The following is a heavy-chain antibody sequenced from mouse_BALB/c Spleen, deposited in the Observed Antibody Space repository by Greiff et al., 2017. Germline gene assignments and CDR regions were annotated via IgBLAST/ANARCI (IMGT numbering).Heavy chain of an antibody. CDR2: IDPETGGT. CDR1: GYTFTDYE. Sequence: QVQLKQSGAELVRPGASVTLSCKASGYTFTDYEMHWVKQTPVHGLEWIGAIDPETGGTAYNQKFKGKATLTADKSSSTAYMELRSLTSEDSAVYYCTRSYYYGSSYYFDYWGQGTTLTVSS. V-gene: IGHV1-15*01. CDR3: TRSYYYGSSYYFDY. D-gene: IGHD1-1*01. J-gene: IGHJ2*01.